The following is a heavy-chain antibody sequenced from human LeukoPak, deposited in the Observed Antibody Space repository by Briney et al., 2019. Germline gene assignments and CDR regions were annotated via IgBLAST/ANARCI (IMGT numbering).Heavy chain of an antibody. CDR3: AKDLSPYWEWFGELITLNFDY. J-gene: IGHJ4*02. D-gene: IGHD3-10*01. CDR1: LFSFSSYA. V-gene: IGHV3-23*01. Sequence: GGALRLSCAASLFSFSSYAMSGVRQAPGKGREWVSAISGSGGSTYYADSVKGQFTISRDNSKNTLYLQMNSLRAEDTAVYYCAKDLSPYWEWFGELITLNFDYWGQGTLVTVSS. CDR2: ISGSGGST.